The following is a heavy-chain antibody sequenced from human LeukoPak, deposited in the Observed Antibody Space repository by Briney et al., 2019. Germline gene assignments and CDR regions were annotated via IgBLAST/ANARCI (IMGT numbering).Heavy chain of an antibody. CDR3: ARETYDSSGYYLDY. J-gene: IGHJ4*02. D-gene: IGHD3-22*01. CDR2: IYSGGST. V-gene: IGHV3-53*01. Sequence: GGSLRLSCAASGFTVSSNYMSWVRKAPGKGLEWVSVIYSGGSTYYADSVKGRFTISRDNSKNTLYLQMNSLRAEDTAVYYCARETYDSSGYYLDYWGQGTLVTVSS. CDR1: GFTVSSNY.